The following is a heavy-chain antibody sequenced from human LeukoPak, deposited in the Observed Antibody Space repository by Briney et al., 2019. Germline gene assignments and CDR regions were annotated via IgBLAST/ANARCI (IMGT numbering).Heavy chain of an antibody. CDR2: IDWDDDK. J-gene: IGHJ6*02. CDR3: ARIRVRGVTDYYGMDV. CDR1: GFSLSTSGMC. D-gene: IGHD3-10*01. Sequence: SGPALVKPTQTLTLTCSFSGFSLSTSGMCVSWIRQPPGKALEWLARIDWDDDKYYSTSLKTRLTISKDTSKNQVVLTMTNMDPVDTATYYCARIRVRGVTDYYGMDVWGQGTTVTVSS. V-gene: IGHV2-70*11.